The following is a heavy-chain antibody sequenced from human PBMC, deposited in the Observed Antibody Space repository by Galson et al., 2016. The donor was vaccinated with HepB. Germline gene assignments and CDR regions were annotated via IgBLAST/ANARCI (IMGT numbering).Heavy chain of an antibody. D-gene: IGHD3-10*01. V-gene: IGHV4-31*03. Sequence: TLSLTCTVSGGSINSGNYYWNWIRQHPVRGLEWIGYIFYTGSSHYNPSLESRVSMSVDTSKSQFSLRLTSVTAADTAVYFCERVRGRLTDYWGQGTLVTVSS. CDR1: GGSINSGNYY. CDR3: ERVRGRLTDY. J-gene: IGHJ4*02. CDR2: IFYTGSS.